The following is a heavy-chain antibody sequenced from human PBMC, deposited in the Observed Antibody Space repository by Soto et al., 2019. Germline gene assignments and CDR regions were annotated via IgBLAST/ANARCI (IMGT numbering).Heavy chain of an antibody. V-gene: IGHV2-5*02. D-gene: IGHD3-3*01. J-gene: IGHJ5*02. Sequence: QITLKESGPTLVKPTQTLTLTCTFSGLSLSTSGVGVGWIRQPPGKALEWLALIYWDDDKRYSPSLKSRLTITKDTSKNQGVLTITNMYLVDTATYYCASTSSQALTIFGVVIMGGLFDPWGQGTLVTVSS. CDR2: IYWDDDK. CDR3: ASTSSQALTIFGVVIMGGLFDP. CDR1: GLSLSTSGVG.